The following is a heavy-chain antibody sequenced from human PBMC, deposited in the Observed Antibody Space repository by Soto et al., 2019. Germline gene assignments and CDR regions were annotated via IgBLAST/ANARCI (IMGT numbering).Heavy chain of an antibody. D-gene: IGHD6-6*01. V-gene: IGHV1-18*04. CDR3: ARAIPHAAYPALSSSPHGMYV. Sequence: QVQLVQSGAEVKKTGASVKVSCKASGYTFTSYGISWVRQAPGQGLEWMGWISAYNGNTNYAQKLQGRVTMTTDTSTSTAYMELRSLISDDTAVYYCARAIPHAAYPALSSSPHGMYVWWQGTTVTVSS. CDR1: GYTFTSYG. CDR2: ISAYNGNT. J-gene: IGHJ6*01.